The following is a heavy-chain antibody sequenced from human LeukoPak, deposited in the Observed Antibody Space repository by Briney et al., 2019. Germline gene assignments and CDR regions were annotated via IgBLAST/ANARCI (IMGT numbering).Heavy chain of an antibody. Sequence: GGSLRLSCTASGFTFSSYVMNWVRQAPGKGLEWVAGNSGSGGSTYFADSVKGRFTISRDNSKNTVYLQMDSLRAEDSATYYCAKDTLQKLLQLRGAFDVWGQGTVVAVSS. CDR3: AKDTLQKLLQLRGAFDV. CDR2: NSGSGGST. D-gene: IGHD5-24*01. CDR1: GFTFSSYV. J-gene: IGHJ3*01. V-gene: IGHV3-23*01.